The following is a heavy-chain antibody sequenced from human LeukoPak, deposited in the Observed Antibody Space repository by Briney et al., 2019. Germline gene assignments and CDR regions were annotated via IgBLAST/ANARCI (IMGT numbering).Heavy chain of an antibody. CDR3: AIDRRGGYSYGLEGGFDY. Sequence: PGGSLRLSCAASGFTVSSNYMSWVRQAAGKGLEWVSVIYSGDSTYYADSVNGRLTISRDNSKNTLYLQMNTLRAEDTAVYYCAIDRRGGYSYGLEGGFDYWGQGTLVTVSS. CDR1: GFTVSSNY. V-gene: IGHV3-66*01. J-gene: IGHJ4*02. CDR2: IYSGDST. D-gene: IGHD5-18*01.